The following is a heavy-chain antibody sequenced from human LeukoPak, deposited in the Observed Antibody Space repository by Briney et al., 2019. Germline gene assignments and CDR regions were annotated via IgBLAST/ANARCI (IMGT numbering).Heavy chain of an antibody. CDR2: IYYGGST. CDR3: ATSQDPIAAADKWFNR. V-gene: IGHV4-39*01. D-gene: IGHD6-13*01. Sequence: SETQSLTCTVWGGFISSSHYYCGWIRQPPGKGLEWIGTIYYGGSTYYTPSNPFLKSRVTISVDTSKSQSSLKMSSANAALSLVYYCATSQDPIAAADKWFNRWGQGTLVTVSS. CDR1: GGFISSSHYY. J-gene: IGHJ5*02.